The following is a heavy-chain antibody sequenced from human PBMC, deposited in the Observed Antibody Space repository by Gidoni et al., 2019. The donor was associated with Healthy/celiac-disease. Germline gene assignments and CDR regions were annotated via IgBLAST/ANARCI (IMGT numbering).Heavy chain of an antibody. CDR1: GFTFIRYG. Sequence: QVQLVESGGGVVQPGRSLRLSCAASGFTFIRYGMHWVRQAPGKGLEWVAVISYDGSNKYYADSVKGRFTISRDNSKNTLYLQMNSLRAEDTAVYYCAKDPYYSDSSGEIDYWGQGTLVTVSS. CDR3: AKDPYYSDSSGEIDY. J-gene: IGHJ4*02. D-gene: IGHD3-22*01. V-gene: IGHV3-30*18. CDR2: ISYDGSNK.